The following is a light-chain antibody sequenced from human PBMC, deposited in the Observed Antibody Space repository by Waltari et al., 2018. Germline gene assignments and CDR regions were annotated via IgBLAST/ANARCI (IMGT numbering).Light chain of an antibody. CDR2: DSS. CDR3: KQHVNLPLT. CDR1: QGITNY. V-gene: IGKV1-33*01. Sequence: DIQMTQSPSSLSASVGDRVTITCQASQGITNYLNWYQQKPGKAPKPLIYDSSILETGVPSGFSGSGSGTDFTFTISSLQPEEIATYSGKQHVNLPLTFGGGPKCRSN. J-gene: IGKJ4*01.